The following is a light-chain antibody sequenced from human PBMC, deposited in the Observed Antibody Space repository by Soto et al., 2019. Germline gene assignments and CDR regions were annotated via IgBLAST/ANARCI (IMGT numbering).Light chain of an antibody. CDR2: KAS. CDR1: QSISSW. V-gene: IGKV1-5*03. J-gene: IGKJ1*01. CDR3: QHDNSYST. Sequence: DIQMTQSPSTLSASVGDRVTITCRASQSISSWLAWYQQKPGKAPKLLIYKASSLESGIPSRFSGSRSGTEFTPTISSPQPDYFATYYCQHDNSYSTFGQGTKVEIK.